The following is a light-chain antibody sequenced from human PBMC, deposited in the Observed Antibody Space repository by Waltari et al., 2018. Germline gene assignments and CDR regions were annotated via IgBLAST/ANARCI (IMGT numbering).Light chain of an antibody. V-gene: IGLV2-8*01. CDR1: SSDVGGYNY. CDR3: SSYAGTSTFYV. Sequence: QSALTQPPSASGSPGQSVPISCTGTSSDVGGYNYVSWYQQPPGKAPKLLLYEVTKRPSGVPDRFSGSKSGNTASLTVSGLQADDEADYYCSSYAGTSTFYVFGTGTEVTVL. J-gene: IGLJ1*01. CDR2: EVT.